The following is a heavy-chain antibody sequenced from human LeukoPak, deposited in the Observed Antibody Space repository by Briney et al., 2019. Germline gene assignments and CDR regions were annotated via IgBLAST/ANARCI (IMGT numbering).Heavy chain of an antibody. CDR2: IIPIFGTA. CDR3: ATYDSSGYYYFDY. CDR1: GGTFSSYA. Sequence: SVKVSCKASGGTFSSYAISWVRQAPGQGLEWMGRIIPIFGTANYAQKFQGRVTMTEDTSTDTAYMELSSLRSEDTAVYYCATYDSSGYYYFDYWGQGTLVTVSS. V-gene: IGHV1-69*06. J-gene: IGHJ4*02. D-gene: IGHD3-22*01.